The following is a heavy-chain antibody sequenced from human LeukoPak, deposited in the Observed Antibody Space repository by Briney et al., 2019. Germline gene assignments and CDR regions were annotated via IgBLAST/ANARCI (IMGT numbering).Heavy chain of an antibody. J-gene: IGHJ4*02. CDR3: ASLTIFGVVTGREWYFDY. V-gene: IGHV4-30-2*01. CDR1: DGSISSGAYS. D-gene: IGHD3-3*01. CDR2: IYHGGSP. Sequence: QTSQTLSLTCTVSDGSISSGAYSWNWIRQPPGRGLEWVGYIYHGGSPYYNPSLKSRVTISVDRSKNQFSLKLSSVTAADTAVYYCASLTIFGVVTGREWYFDYWGQGTLVTVSS.